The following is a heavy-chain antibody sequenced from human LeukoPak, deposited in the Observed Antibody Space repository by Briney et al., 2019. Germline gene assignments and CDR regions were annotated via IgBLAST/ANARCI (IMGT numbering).Heavy chain of an antibody. D-gene: IGHD6-13*01. J-gene: IGHJ4*02. CDR3: ARAGIAASTFDY. V-gene: IGHV1-2*02. CDR1: GYTFTGYY. CDR2: INPNSGGA. Sequence: ASVKVSCKASGYTFTGYYMHWVRQAPGQGLEWMGWINPNSGGANYAQKFQGRVTMTRDTSISTSYMELSRLRSDDTAVYYCARAGIAASTFDYWGQGTLVTVSS.